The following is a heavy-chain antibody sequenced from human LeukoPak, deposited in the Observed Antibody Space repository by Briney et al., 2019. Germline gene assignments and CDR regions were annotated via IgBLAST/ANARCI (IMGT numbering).Heavy chain of an antibody. D-gene: IGHD3-9*01. Sequence: PGGSLRLSCAASGYPFSGSDIHWVRQAPGEGLEWVSSISSTSSHIYYADSVKGRFTISRDNAKNSLYLQMNSLRAEDTAVYYCARAPYDILTGYSPYYFESWGQGTLVTVSS. V-gene: IGHV3-21*06. CDR3: ARAPYDILTGYSPYYFES. CDR2: ISSTSSHI. J-gene: IGHJ4*02. CDR1: GYPFSGSD.